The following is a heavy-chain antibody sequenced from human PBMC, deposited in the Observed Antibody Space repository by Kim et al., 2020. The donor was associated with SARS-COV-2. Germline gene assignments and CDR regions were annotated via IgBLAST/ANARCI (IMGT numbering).Heavy chain of an antibody. D-gene: IGHD3-22*01. Sequence: GRVTITADESTSTAYMELSSLRSEDTAVYYCARAYYYDSSGYFVKAFDIWGQGTMVTVSS. CDR3: ARAYYYDSSGYFVKAFDI. V-gene: IGHV1-69*01. J-gene: IGHJ3*02.